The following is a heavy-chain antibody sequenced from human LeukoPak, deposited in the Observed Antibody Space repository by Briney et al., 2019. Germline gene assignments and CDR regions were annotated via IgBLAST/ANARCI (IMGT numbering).Heavy chain of an antibody. CDR2: MNPNSGNT. Sequence: GSVKVSCKASGYTFTSYDINWVRQATGQGLEWMGWMNPNSGNTGYAQKFQGRVTMTRNTSISTAYMELSSLRSEDTAVYYCARGMTNWGTAFDYWGQGTLVTVSS. CDR1: GYTFTSYD. CDR3: ARGMTNWGTAFDY. D-gene: IGHD7-27*01. J-gene: IGHJ4*02. V-gene: IGHV1-8*01.